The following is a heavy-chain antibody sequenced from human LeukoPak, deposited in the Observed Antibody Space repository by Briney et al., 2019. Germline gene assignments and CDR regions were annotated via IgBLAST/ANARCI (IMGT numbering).Heavy chain of an antibody. J-gene: IGHJ5*02. CDR2: MNPNSGNT. Sequence: ASVKVSCKASGYTFNSNVIHWLRQAPGQRLEWMGWMNPNSGNTGYAQKFQGRVTMTRNTSISTAYMELSSLRSEDTAVYYCARGSHAWGQGTLVTVSS. CDR1: GYTFNSNV. V-gene: IGHV1-8*02. CDR3: ARGSHA.